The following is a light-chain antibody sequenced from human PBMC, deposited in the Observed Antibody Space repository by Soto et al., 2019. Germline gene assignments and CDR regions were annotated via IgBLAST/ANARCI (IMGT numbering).Light chain of an antibody. Sequence: EIVMTQSPATLSVSPGERATLSCRASESTNNYLAWYQQKPGQAPRLLIYDTSIRATGIPARFSGSGSGTDFTLTISSLEPEDSAVYYCQQYGSSPMYTFGQGTKVDIK. CDR3: QQYGSSPMYT. CDR2: DTS. CDR1: ESTNNY. V-gene: IGKV3-20*01. J-gene: IGKJ2*01.